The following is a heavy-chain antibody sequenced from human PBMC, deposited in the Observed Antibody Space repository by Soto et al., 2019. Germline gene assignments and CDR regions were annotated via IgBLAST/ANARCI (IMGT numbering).Heavy chain of an antibody. CDR2: IWYDGSNK. J-gene: IGHJ3*02. CDR3: ARWRGKQQPDAFDI. CDR1: GFTFSSYA. V-gene: IGHV3-33*08. Sequence: GGSLRLSCAASGFTFSSYAMSWVRQAPGKGLEWVAVIWYDGSNKYYADSVKGRFTISRDNSKNTLYLQMNSLRAEDTAVYYCARWRGKQQPDAFDIWGQGTMVTVSS. D-gene: IGHD6-13*01.